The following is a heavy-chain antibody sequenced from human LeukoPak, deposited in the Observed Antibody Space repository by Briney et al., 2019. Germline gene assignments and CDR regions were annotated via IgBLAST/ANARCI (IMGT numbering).Heavy chain of an antibody. CDR2: ISGSGGST. V-gene: IGHV3-23*01. CDR3: AKIVVPAAISNWYFDL. D-gene: IGHD2-2*02. CDR1: GFTFSSYA. J-gene: IGHJ2*01. Sequence: GGSLRLSCAASGFTFSSYAMSWVRQAPGKGLEWVSAISGSGGSTYYADSAKGRFTISRDNSKNTLYLQMNSLRAEDTAVYYCAKIVVPAAISNWYFDLWGRGTLVTVSS.